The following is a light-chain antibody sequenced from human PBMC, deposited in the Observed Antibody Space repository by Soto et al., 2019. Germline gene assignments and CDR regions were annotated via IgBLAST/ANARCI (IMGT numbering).Light chain of an antibody. Sequence: DIQMTQSPSTLSASVGDRVTITCRARQSVDTWLAWYQQKPGKAPKVLVSKVSNLESGVPSRFSGSGSGTEFTLTIRSLQPDDFATYYCQQYKRSWTFGQGTRVDI. J-gene: IGKJ1*01. CDR2: KVS. CDR1: QSVDTW. CDR3: QQYKRSWT. V-gene: IGKV1-5*03.